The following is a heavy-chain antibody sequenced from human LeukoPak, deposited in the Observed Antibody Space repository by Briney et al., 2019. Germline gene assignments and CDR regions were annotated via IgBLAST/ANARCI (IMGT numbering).Heavy chain of an antibody. CDR1: GFTFSSYG. CDR2: ISYDGSNK. V-gene: IGHV3-30*03. J-gene: IGHJ4*02. CDR3: ARDNAGYDY. D-gene: IGHD5-12*01. Sequence: GRSLRLSCAASGFTFSSYGMHWVRQAPGKGLEWVAVISYDGSNKYYADSVKGRFTISRDNSKNTLYLQMDSLRVEDTAVYYCARDNAGYDYWGQGTLVTVSS.